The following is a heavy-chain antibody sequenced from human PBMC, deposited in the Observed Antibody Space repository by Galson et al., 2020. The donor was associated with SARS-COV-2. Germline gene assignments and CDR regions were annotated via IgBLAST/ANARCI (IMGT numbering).Heavy chain of an antibody. CDR1: GFTFSSYA. CDR2: ISGSGDKT. V-gene: IGHV3-23*01. Sequence: GGSLRLSCAASGFTFSSYAMSWVRQAPGKGLEWVSAISGSGDKTYYADSVKGRFTISRDNSKNTLYLQMNRLRAEDTAVYYCAKYSPGSYDYRGRDGCGQGTTVTFSS. J-gene: IGHJ6*02. D-gene: IGHD6-13*01. CDR3: AKYSPGSYDYRGRDG.